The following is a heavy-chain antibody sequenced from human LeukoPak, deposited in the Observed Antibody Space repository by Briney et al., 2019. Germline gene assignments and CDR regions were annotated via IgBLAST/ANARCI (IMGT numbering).Heavy chain of an antibody. V-gene: IGHV4-61*02. D-gene: IGHD3-22*01. Sequence: SETLSLTCTVSGGSISSGSYYWSWIRQPAGKGLEWIGRIYNSGSTNYNPSLKSRVTISVDKSKNQFSLKLSSVTAADTAVYYCASHYYDSSGYYPTYWYFDLWGRGTLVTVSS. CDR2: IYNSGST. J-gene: IGHJ2*01. CDR1: GGSISSGSYY. CDR3: ASHYYDSSGYYPTYWYFDL.